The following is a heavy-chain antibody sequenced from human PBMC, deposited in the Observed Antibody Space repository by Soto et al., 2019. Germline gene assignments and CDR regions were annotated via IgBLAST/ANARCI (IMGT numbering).Heavy chain of an antibody. Sequence: GGSLRLSCAASGFTYSTYTMHWVRQAPGKGLEWVAVISYDGNNKFYADSVKGRFTISRDSTKQTLYLQMNSLRPDDTAMYYCARASRNYYDSSGYLYYFDYWGQGTLVTVSS. J-gene: IGHJ4*02. CDR3: ARASRNYYDSSGYLYYFDY. D-gene: IGHD3-22*01. V-gene: IGHV3-30-3*01. CDR1: GFTYSTYT. CDR2: ISYDGNNK.